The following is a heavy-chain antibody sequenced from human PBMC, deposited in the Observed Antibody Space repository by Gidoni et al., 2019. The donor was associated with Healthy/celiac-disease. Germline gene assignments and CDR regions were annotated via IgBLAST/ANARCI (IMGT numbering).Heavy chain of an antibody. V-gene: IGHV4-59*01. CDR3: ARDRRNRTVRQGEVGFDP. Sequence: QVQLQESGPGLVKPSETLSLTCTVSGGSISSYYWSWIRQPPGKGLEWIGYIYYSGSTNYNPSLKSRVTISVDTSKNQFSLKLSSVTAADTAVYYCARDRRNRTVRQGEVGFDPWGQGTLVTVSS. D-gene: IGHD3-16*01. J-gene: IGHJ5*02. CDR1: GGSISSYY. CDR2: IYYSGST.